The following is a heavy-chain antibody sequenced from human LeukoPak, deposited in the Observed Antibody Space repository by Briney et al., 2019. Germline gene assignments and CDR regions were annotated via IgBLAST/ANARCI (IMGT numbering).Heavy chain of an antibody. CDR3: AAEAAGTFDY. D-gene: IGHD6-13*01. Sequence: SETLSLTCTVSGGSISSYYWSWIRQPPGKGLEWIGYIYYSGSTNYNPSLKSRVTISVDTSKNQFSLKLSSVTAADTAVYYCAAEAAGTFDYWGQGTLVTVSS. CDR1: GGSISSYY. J-gene: IGHJ4*02. CDR2: IYYSGST. V-gene: IGHV4-59*01.